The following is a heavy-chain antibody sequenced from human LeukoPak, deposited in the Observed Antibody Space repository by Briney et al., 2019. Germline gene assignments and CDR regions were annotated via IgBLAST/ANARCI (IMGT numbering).Heavy chain of an antibody. CDR1: QFTFDDYA. CDR2: ISWNSGSI. CDR3: AKDRGYSYGHDAFDI. Sequence: PGGSLRLSCAASQFTFDDYAMHWVRQAPGKGLEWVSGISWNSGSIGYVDSVKGRFTISRDNAKNSLYLQMNSLRAEDTALYYCAKDRGYSYGHDAFDIWGQGTMVTVSP. V-gene: IGHV3-9*01. J-gene: IGHJ3*02. D-gene: IGHD5-18*01.